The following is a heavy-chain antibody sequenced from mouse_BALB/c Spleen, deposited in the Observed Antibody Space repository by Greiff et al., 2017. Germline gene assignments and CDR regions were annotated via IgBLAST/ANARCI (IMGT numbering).Heavy chain of an antibody. CDR2: INSNGGST. CDR3: ARLLLRLYYFDY. Sequence: EVQGVESGGGLVKLGGSLKLSCAASGFTFSSYYMSWVRQTPEKRLELVAAINSNGGSTYYPDTVKGRFTISRDNAKNTLYLQMSSLKSEDTALYYCARLLLRLYYFDYWGQGTTLTVSS. V-gene: IGHV5-6-2*01. CDR1: GFTFSSYY. J-gene: IGHJ2*01. D-gene: IGHD1-2*01.